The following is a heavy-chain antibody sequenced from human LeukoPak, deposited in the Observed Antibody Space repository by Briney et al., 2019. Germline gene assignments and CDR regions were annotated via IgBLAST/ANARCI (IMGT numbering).Heavy chain of an antibody. CDR2: IYTSGST. V-gene: IGHV4-61*02. CDR1: GGSISSGSYY. Sequence: SETLSLTCTVSGGSISSGSYYWSWIRQPAGKGLEWIGRIYTSGSTNYNPSLKGRVTISVDTSKNQFSLKLSSVTAADTAVYYCARDLLDSTYYYDSTGKPYYYYMDVWGKGTTVTISS. D-gene: IGHD3-22*01. J-gene: IGHJ6*03. CDR3: ARDLLDSTYYYDSTGKPYYYYMDV.